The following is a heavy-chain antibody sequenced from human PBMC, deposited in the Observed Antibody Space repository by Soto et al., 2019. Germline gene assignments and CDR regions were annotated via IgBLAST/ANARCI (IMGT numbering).Heavy chain of an antibody. CDR1: GGTFSSYA. V-gene: IGHV1-69*06. J-gene: IGHJ3*02. Sequence: ASVKVSCKASGGTFSSYAISWVRQAPGQGLEWMGGIIPIFGTANYAQKFQCRVTITADKSTSTAYMELSSLRSEDTAVYYCARVGIVVVVAATPDNAFDIWGQGTMVTVSS. CDR3: ARVGIVVVVAATPDNAFDI. CDR2: IIPIFGTA. D-gene: IGHD2-15*01.